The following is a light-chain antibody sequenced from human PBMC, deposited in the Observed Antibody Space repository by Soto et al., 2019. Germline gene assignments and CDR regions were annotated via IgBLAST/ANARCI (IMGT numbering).Light chain of an antibody. V-gene: IGKV4-1*01. CDR2: WAS. Sequence: VMTQSPDSLAVSLGERATINCKSSQSVLSRSNNKNYLASYQQKPGQPPKLIIHWASTRDSVVPDRFTCSGSGTDFTLTISRLQAEDVAVYYCQQYYSTPWTFGQGTKVEIK. J-gene: IGKJ1*01. CDR3: QQYYSTPWT. CDR1: QSVLSRSNNKNY.